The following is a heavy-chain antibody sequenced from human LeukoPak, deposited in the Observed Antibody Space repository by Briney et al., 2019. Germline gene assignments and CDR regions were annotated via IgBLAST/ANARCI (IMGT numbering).Heavy chain of an antibody. V-gene: IGHV4-4*02. D-gene: IGHD2-15*01. CDR3: IGYCSGGSCRDYYYYGMDV. CDR2: IYHSGST. J-gene: IGHJ6*02. Sequence: ASETLSLTCAVSGGSISSSSGNCWTWVRQPPGKGLEWIGEIYHSGSTNYNPSLKSRVTISVDKSKNQFSLKLSSVTAADTAVYYCIGYCSGGSCRDYYYYGMDVWGQGTTVTVSS. CDR1: GGSISSSSGNC.